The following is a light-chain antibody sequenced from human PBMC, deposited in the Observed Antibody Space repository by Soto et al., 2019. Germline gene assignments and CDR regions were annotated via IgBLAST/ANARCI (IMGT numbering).Light chain of an antibody. CDR3: ASWDDTLDAQV. CDR1: SSNIGAGYD. V-gene: IGLV1-40*01. CDR2: GNS. J-gene: IGLJ3*02. Sequence: QSVLTQPPSVSGAPGRRVTISCTGSSSNIGAGYDVHWYQQLSGKAPKLLIYGNSNRPSGVPDRFSGSKSGTSASLAITGLQAEDEADYYCASWDDTLDAQVFGGGTKLTVL.